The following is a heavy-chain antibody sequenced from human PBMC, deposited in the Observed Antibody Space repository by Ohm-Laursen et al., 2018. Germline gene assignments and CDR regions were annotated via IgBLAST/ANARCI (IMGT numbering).Heavy chain of an antibody. CDR1: GFTVSNNY. J-gene: IGHJ4*02. D-gene: IGHD4-17*01. CDR3: ARGAPFYGGFDY. Sequence: SLRLSCAASGFTVSNNYMSWVRQAPGKGLEWASYISSSGSTIYYADSMEGRFTISRDNAKNELYLQMNGLRGEDTAVYYCARGAPFYGGFDYWGQGTLVTVSS. V-gene: IGHV3-11*04. CDR2: ISSSGSTI.